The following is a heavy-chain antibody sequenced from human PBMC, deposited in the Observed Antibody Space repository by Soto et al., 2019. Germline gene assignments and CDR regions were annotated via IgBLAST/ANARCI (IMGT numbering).Heavy chain of an antibody. D-gene: IGHD3-16*01. V-gene: IGHV4-34*01. CDR2: IHLSGRT. CDR3: TRTPTLGASAWFDP. Sequence: QEQLQQWGAGLLNPSETLSLTCAVYGGSFSDHYWIWIRQPPGKGLEWIGEIHLSGRTNYNPSLNSLVAISLDTPKHHYTQNLSSVTAADTAGYYCTRTPTLGASAWFDPWGQGTLVSVSS. J-gene: IGHJ5*02. CDR1: GGSFSDHY.